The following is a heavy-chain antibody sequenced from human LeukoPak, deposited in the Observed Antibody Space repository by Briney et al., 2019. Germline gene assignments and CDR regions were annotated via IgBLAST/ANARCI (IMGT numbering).Heavy chain of an antibody. CDR2: INPSGGST. CDR3: ARADFPSVYYYDSTYYFDY. V-gene: IGHV1-46*01. D-gene: IGHD3-22*01. J-gene: IGHJ4*02. CDR1: GGTFTSYY. Sequence: ASVKVSCKASGGTFTSYYMHWVRQAPGQGLEWMGIINPSGGSTSYAQKFQGRVTMTRDTSTSTVYMELSSLRSEDTAVYYCARADFPSVYYYDSTYYFDYWGQGTLVTVSS.